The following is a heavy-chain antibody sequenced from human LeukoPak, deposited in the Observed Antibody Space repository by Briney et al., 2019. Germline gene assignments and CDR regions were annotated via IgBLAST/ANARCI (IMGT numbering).Heavy chain of an antibody. V-gene: IGHV4-59*01. J-gene: IGHJ3*02. CDR2: IYYSGST. CDR1: GGSISSYY. D-gene: IGHD3-16*02. Sequence: MASETLSLTCTVSGGSISSYYWSWIRQPPGKGLEWIGYIYYSGSTNYNPSLKSRVTISVDTSKNQFSLKLSSVTAADTAVYYCAGYTVVDAFDIWGQGTMVTVSS. CDR3: AGYTVVDAFDI.